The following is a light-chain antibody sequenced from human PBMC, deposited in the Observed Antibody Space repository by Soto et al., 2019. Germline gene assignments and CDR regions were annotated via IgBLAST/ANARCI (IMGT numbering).Light chain of an antibody. CDR3: SSYAGGYNEV. CDR1: SSDVGGYNY. J-gene: IGLJ1*01. CDR2: EVT. V-gene: IGLV2-8*01. Sequence: QSALTQPPSASGSPGQSVTISCTGTSSDVGGYNYVSWYQQHPGKAPKLMIYEVTKRPSGGPDRFSGSKSGNTASLTVSGVQAEDEADYCCSSYAGGYNEVFGTGTKVTVL.